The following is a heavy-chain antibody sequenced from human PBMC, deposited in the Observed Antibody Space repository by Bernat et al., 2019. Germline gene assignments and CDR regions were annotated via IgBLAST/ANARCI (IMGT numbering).Heavy chain of an antibody. J-gene: IGHJ3*02. CDR3: AKDDWGGDYGAFDI. D-gene: IGHD3-16*01. Sequence: EVQLLESGGGLVQPGGSLRLSCAASGFTFSSYAMSWVRQAPGKGLEWVSAISGSGGSTYYAEYVEVRFTIARDNSKNTLYLQMNSLRAEDTAVYYCAKDDWGGDYGAFDIWGQGTMVTVSS. V-gene: IGHV3-23*01. CDR1: GFTFSSYA. CDR2: ISGSGGST.